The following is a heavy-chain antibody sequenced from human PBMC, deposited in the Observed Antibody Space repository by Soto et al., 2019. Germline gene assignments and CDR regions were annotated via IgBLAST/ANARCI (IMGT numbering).Heavy chain of an antibody. D-gene: IGHD3-22*01. CDR3: ARDHRYYSDSSGS. J-gene: IGHJ4*02. CDR1: GFTFSSYA. V-gene: IGHV3-23*01. Sequence: LGGSLRLSCAASGFTFSSYAMSWVRQAPGKGLEWVSAISGSGASTYYADSVKGRFTISRDNSKNTLYLQMNSLRAEDTAVYYCARDHRYYSDSSGSGGQGTLVTVSS. CDR2: ISGSGAST.